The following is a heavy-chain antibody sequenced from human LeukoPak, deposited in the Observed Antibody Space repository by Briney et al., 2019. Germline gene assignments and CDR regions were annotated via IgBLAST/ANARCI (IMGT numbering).Heavy chain of an antibody. D-gene: IGHD2-21*02. CDR1: GYTFTAYY. V-gene: IGHV1-2*02. CDR2: INPNSGGT. J-gene: IGHJ4*02. Sequence: EASVKVSCKASGYTFTAYYMHWVRQAPGQGLEWMGWINPNSGGTNYAQKFQGRVTMTRDTSISTAYMELSRLRSDDTAVYYCARVGGGDCYCPDYWGQGTLVTVSS. CDR3: ARVGGGDCYCPDY.